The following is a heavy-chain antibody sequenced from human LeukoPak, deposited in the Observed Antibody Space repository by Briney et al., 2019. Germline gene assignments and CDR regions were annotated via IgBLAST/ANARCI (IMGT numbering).Heavy chain of an antibody. V-gene: IGHV3-30*18. Sequence: PGGSLRLSCAASGFTFSSYGMHWVRQAPGKGLEWVAVILYDGSNKNYADSVKGRFTISRDNSKNTLYLQMNSLRAEDTAVYYCAKTEGGSHGPDYWGQGTLVTVSS. CDR3: AKTEGGSHGPDY. J-gene: IGHJ4*02. CDR2: ILYDGSNK. D-gene: IGHD3-16*01. CDR1: GFTFSSYG.